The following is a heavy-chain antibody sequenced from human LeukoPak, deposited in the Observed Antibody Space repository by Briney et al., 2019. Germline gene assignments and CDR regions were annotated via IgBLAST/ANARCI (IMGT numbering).Heavy chain of an antibody. CDR1: GGSISSYY. CDR3: ARATTYCSSTSCYKSYNYYYGMDV. D-gene: IGHD2-2*02. J-gene: IGHJ6*02. CDR2: IYYSGST. V-gene: IGHV4-59*12. Sequence: PSETLSLTCTVSGGSISSYYWSWIRQPPGKGLEWIGYIYYSGSTNYNPSLKSRVTISVDTSKNQFSLKLSSVTAADTAVYYCARATTYCSSTSCYKSYNYYYGMDVWGQGTTVTVSS.